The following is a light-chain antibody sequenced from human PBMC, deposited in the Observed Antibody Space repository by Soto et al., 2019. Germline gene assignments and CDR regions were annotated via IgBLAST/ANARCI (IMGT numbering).Light chain of an antibody. CDR3: QQYTSYSQYT. CDR1: QSMSGW. CDR2: DAS. J-gene: IGKJ2*01. V-gene: IGKV1-5*01. Sequence: DIQMTQSPSTLSASVGDGVTITCRASQSMSGWLAWYQQKPGQAPKLLIYDASTLESGVPSRFSGSGSGTEFTLTISSLQREDFATYYCQQYTSYSQYTFGQGTRLEIK.